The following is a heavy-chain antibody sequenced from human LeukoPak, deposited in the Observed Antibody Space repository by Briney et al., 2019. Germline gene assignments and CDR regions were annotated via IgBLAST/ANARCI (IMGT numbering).Heavy chain of an antibody. D-gene: IGHD1-14*01. CDR2: ISGTTSGT. J-gene: IGHJ6*02. CDR1: GFTFSTCA. CDR3: AKVRTYFYHGLDV. V-gene: IGHV3-23*01. Sequence: GGSLRLSCAASGFTFSTCAMSWVRQAQGKGLEWVSGISGTTSGTYYADSVKGRFTISRDNSKNTLFLQVNSLRAEDTAVYYCAKVRTYFYHGLDVWGQGTTVTVSS.